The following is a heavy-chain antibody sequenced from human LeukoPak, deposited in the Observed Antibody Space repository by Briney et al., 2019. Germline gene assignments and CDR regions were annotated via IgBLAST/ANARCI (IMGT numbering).Heavy chain of an antibody. J-gene: IGHJ6*02. Sequence: GGSLRRSCAASGFILNDYGMHWVRQAPGKGLEWVADIWFDKNQHFADSVKGRFAISRDNSKNTVYLQINSLRAEDTAVYYCARDRHCVNGVCHSPPGMDVWGQGTTVTVSS. CDR1: GFILNDYG. CDR2: IWFDKNQ. V-gene: IGHV3-33*01. CDR3: ARDRHCVNGVCHSPPGMDV. D-gene: IGHD2-8*01.